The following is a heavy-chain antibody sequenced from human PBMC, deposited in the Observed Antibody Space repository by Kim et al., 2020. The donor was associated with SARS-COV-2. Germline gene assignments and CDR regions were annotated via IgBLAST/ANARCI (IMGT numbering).Heavy chain of an antibody. V-gene: IGHV1-46*01. CDR2: INPSGGST. CDR1: GYTFTTYY. D-gene: IGHD2-2*01. J-gene: IGHJ5*02. Sequence: ASVKVSCKASGYTFTTYYIHWVRQAPGQGLEWMGVINPSGGSTSYTQKFQGRVTMTSDTSTSTVYMELSTLRSEDTAVYYCARSRYCSNNSCYGWNWFDPWGQGTLVTVSS. CDR3: ARSRYCSNNSCYGWNWFDP.